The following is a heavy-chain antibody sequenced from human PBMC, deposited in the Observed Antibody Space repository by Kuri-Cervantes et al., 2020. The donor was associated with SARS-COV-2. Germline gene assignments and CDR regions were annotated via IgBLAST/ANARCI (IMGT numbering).Heavy chain of an antibody. V-gene: IGHV1-2*04. CDR1: GYTFTGFY. J-gene: IGHJ6*02. D-gene: IGHD4-23*01. Sequence: ASVKVSCKASGYTFTGFYMHWVRQAPGQGLERMGWINPNSGGTNYAQKFQGWVTMTRDTSISTAYMELSRLTSDDTAVYYCARDLTTVVTNYYYYGMDVWGQGTTVTVSS. CDR3: ARDLTTVVTNYYYYGMDV. CDR2: INPNSGGT.